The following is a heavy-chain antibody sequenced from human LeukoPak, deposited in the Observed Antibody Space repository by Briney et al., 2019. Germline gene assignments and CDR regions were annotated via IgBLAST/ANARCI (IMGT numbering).Heavy chain of an antibody. D-gene: IGHD1-26*01. J-gene: IGHJ3*02. CDR1: GFTFSSYS. CDR3: ARDGSGSYYAFDI. Sequence: GGSLRLSCAASGFTFSSYSMNWVRQAPGKGLEWVSSISSSSSYIYYADSVKGRFTISRDNAKNSLYLQMNSLRAEDTAVYYCARDGSGSYYAFDIWGQGTMVTVSS. CDR2: ISSSSSYI. V-gene: IGHV3-21*01.